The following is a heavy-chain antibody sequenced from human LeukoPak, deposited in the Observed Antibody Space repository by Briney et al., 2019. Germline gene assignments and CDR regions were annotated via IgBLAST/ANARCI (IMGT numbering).Heavy chain of an antibody. CDR3: ARSFEIWFEELLGGMDV. Sequence: SETLSLTCAVYGGSFSGYYWSWIRQPPGKGLEWIGEINHSGSTNYNPSLKSRVTISVDTSKNQFSLKLSSVTAADTAVYYCARSFEIWFEELLGGMDVWGQGTTVTVSS. D-gene: IGHD3-10*01. CDR1: GGSFSGYY. V-gene: IGHV4-34*01. J-gene: IGHJ6*02. CDR2: INHSGST.